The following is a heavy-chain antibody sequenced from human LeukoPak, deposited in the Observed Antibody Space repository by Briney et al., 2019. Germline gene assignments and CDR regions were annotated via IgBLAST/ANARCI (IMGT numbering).Heavy chain of an antibody. D-gene: IGHD3-22*01. CDR2: INAGNGNT. J-gene: IGHJ6*02. CDR3: ARKVNYYDSSGPPRGYGMDV. CDR1: GYTFTSYA. V-gene: IGHV1-3*01. Sequence: GASAKVSCKASGYTFTSYAMHWVRQAPGQRLEWMGWINAGNGNTKYSQKFQGRVTITRDTSASTAYMELSSLRSEDTAVYYCARKVNYYDSSGPPRGYGMDVWGQGTTVTVSS.